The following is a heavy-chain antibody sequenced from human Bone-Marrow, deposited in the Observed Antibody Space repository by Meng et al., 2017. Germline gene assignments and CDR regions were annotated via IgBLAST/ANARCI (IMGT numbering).Heavy chain of an antibody. CDR2: INWNGGST. Sequence: GESLKISCAASGFKFDDHGMSWVRQAPGKGLEWVSGINWNGGSTGYVDSVKGRFTISRDNAKNSLYLQMNSLRAEDTAFYYCARDITAYCSGPTCFANYFDYWGQGTLVTVSS. J-gene: IGHJ4*02. CDR3: ARDITAYCSGPTCFANYFDY. D-gene: IGHD2-2*01. CDR1: GFKFDDHG. V-gene: IGHV3-20*04.